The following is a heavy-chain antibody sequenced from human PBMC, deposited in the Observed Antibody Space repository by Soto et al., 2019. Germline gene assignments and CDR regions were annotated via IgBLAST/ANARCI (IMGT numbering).Heavy chain of an antibody. V-gene: IGHV1-69*04. CDR3: ARDWGDYIRFDAFDI. J-gene: IGHJ3*02. D-gene: IGHD4-17*01. CDR2: IIPIIGII. CDR1: GGTFSTYT. Sequence: SVKVSCKASGGTFSTYTITWVRQAPGQGLEWMGRIIPIIGIINFAQKFQGRVTISADKFTGTAYMELTGLRSDDTAVYYCARDWGDYIRFDAFDIWGQGTMVTVSS.